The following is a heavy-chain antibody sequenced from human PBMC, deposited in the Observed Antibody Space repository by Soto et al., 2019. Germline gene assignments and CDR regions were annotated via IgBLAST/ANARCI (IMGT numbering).Heavy chain of an antibody. V-gene: IGHV1-18*01. Sequence: QVQLVQSGAEVKKTGASVKVSCKASGYTFTSYGISWVRQAPGQGLEWMGWISAYNGNTNYAQKLQGRVTMTTDTSTSTAYMELRSLRSDDTAVYYCARDPRIAAAGPSAYGMDVWGQGTTVTVSS. J-gene: IGHJ6*02. D-gene: IGHD6-13*01. CDR1: GYTFTSYG. CDR2: ISAYNGNT. CDR3: ARDPRIAAAGPSAYGMDV.